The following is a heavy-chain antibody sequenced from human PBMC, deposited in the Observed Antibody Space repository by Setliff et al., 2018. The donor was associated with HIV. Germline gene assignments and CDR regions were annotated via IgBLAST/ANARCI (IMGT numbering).Heavy chain of an antibody. CDR1: GGSFSGYY. Sequence: ETLSLTCAVYGGSFSGYYWSWIRQPPGKGLEWIGEINHSGSTNYNPSLKSRVTISVDTSKNQFSLKLSSATAADTAVYYCARLRLLYYYYYMDVWGKGTTVTVSS. CDR3: ARLRLLYYYYYMDV. CDR2: INHSGST. J-gene: IGHJ6*03. V-gene: IGHV4-34*01.